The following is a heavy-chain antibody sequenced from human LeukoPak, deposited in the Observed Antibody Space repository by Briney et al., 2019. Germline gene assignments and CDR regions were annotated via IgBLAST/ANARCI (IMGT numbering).Heavy chain of an antibody. Sequence: ASVKVSCKASGHTFTVYYIHWVRQAPGQGLEWMGWINPNSGGTNFAQKFQGRLTMTRDTSISTAHMELSSLGSDDTAVYYCARDGYSYGQFDYWGQGTLVTVSS. V-gene: IGHV1-2*02. J-gene: IGHJ4*02. CDR1: GHTFTVYY. CDR3: ARDGYSYGQFDY. D-gene: IGHD5-24*01. CDR2: INPNSGGT.